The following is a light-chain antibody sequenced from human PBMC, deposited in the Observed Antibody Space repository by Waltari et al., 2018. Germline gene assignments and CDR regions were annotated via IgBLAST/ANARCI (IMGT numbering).Light chain of an antibody. CDR3: QQRSNWPPYT. V-gene: IGKV3-11*01. CDR2: DAS. J-gene: IGKJ2*01. CDR1: QSVSSY. Sequence: EIVLTQSPATLSLSPGDRATLSCRASQSVSSYLAWYQQKTGEAPRLLIYDASNRATGIPARVSGSGSGTDFTLTISSLEPEDFAVYYCQQRSNWPPYTFGQGTKLEIK.